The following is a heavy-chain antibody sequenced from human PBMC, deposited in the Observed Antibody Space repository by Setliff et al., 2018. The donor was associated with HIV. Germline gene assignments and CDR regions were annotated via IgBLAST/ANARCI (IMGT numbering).Heavy chain of an antibody. CDR3: ARLRQWLAFFDS. CDR2: ISYTGIT. D-gene: IGHD6-19*01. J-gene: IGHJ4*02. V-gene: IGHV4-59*08. CDR1: SGSISSFY. Sequence: SETLSLTCTVSSGSISSFYWSWIRQPPGKGLEWIGSISYTGITNYNPSLKSRVTISVDTSQNQFSLKLTSVTAADTAVYYCARLRQWLAFFDSWGQGTLVTVS.